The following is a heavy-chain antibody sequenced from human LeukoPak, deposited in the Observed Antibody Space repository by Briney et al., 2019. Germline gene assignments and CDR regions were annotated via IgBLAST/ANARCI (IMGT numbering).Heavy chain of an antibody. CDR1: GFTFDDYA. D-gene: IGHD3-22*01. CDR3: ASQKENFYDSSGNY. J-gene: IGHJ4*02. CDR2: ISGSGGST. V-gene: IGHV3-23*01. Sequence: GGSLRLSCAASGFTFDDYAMHWVRQVPGKGLEWVSAISGSGGSTYYADSVKGRYTISRDNSKNTLYLQMNSLRAEDTAIYYCASQKENFYDSSGNYWGQGTLVTVSS.